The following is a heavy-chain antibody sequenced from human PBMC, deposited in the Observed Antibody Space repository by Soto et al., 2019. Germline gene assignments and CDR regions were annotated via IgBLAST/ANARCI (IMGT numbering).Heavy chain of an antibody. CDR2: IGVSGGLT. V-gene: IGHV3-23*01. Sequence: EVQLLESGGGLVQPGGPLRLSCAASGFTFRSYAMSWVRQAPGKGLEWVSAIGVSGGLTYYVDSVKGRFTISRDNSQNTLYLQMNSLRAEDTAVYYCAKDLGGVDTWNDFDYWGQGTLVTVSS. CDR1: GFTFRSYA. J-gene: IGHJ4*02. CDR3: AKDLGGVDTWNDFDY. D-gene: IGHD1-1*01.